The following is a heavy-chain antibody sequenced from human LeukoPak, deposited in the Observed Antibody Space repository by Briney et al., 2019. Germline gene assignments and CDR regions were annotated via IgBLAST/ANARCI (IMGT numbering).Heavy chain of an antibody. D-gene: IGHD4-17*01. Sequence: ASVKVSCKASEYTFTDYAINWVRQAPGQRLEWMGWISPGTGNTKYSQKFQGRVTITRDTSANTAYMELSSLRSEDTAIYYCARGASYGDFAFDIWGQGTTVAVSS. CDR2: ISPGTGNT. CDR3: ARGASYGDFAFDI. CDR1: EYTFTDYA. V-gene: IGHV1-3*01. J-gene: IGHJ3*02.